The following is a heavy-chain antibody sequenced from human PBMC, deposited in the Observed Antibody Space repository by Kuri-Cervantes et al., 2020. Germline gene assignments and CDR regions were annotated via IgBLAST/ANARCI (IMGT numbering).Heavy chain of an antibody. V-gene: IGHV3-66*04. D-gene: IGHD1-26*01. CDR1: GFTFSDYY. Sequence: GGSLRLSCAASGFTFSDYYMNWIRQAPGKGLEWVSLLYNAGTTIYADSVKGRFTISRDDSTNTLYLHMNSLRAEDNAVYYCASQGALGYWGQGTLVTVSS. CDR2: LYNAGTT. CDR3: ASQGALGY. J-gene: IGHJ4*02.